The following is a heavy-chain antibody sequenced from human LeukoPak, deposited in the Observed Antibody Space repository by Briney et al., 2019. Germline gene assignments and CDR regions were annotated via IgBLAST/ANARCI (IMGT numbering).Heavy chain of an antibody. CDR1: GFTFSSYW. Sequence: GGSLRLSCATSGFTFSSYWMHWVRQAPGKGLVWVSRINSDGSSTSYADSVKGRFTISRDNAKNTLYLQMNSLRADDTALYYCAKTDYDTGGLIDYWGQGTLVTVSS. V-gene: IGHV3-74*01. J-gene: IGHJ4*02. D-gene: IGHD3-22*01. CDR2: INSDGSST. CDR3: AKTDYDTGGLIDY.